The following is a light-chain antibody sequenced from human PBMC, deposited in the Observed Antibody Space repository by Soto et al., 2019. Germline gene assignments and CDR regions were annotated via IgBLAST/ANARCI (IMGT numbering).Light chain of an antibody. Sequence: IVLSQSPSTLSLSTGERATLSCRASQSVSRYLAWYQQRPGQAPRLLIYDASNRATGIPARFSGSGSGTDFTLTISSLEPEDFAVYYCQQRSNWPPITFGQGTRLEI. J-gene: IGKJ5*01. V-gene: IGKV3-11*01. CDR2: DAS. CDR3: QQRSNWPPIT. CDR1: QSVSRY.